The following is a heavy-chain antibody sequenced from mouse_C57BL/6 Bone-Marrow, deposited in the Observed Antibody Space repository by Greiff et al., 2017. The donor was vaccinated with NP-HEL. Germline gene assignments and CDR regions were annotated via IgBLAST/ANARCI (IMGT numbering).Heavy chain of an antibody. J-gene: IGHJ1*03. CDR1: GFNIKDDY. CDR2: IDPENGDT. D-gene: IGHD2-3*01. CDR3: TTDDGYWYFDV. V-gene: IGHV14-4*01. Sequence: EVQLQQPGAELVRPGAPVKLSCTASGFNIKDDYMHWVKQRPEQGLEWIGWIDPENGDTEYASKFQGKATITADTSSNTAYLQLSSLTSEDTAVYYCTTDDGYWYFDVWGTGTTVTVSS.